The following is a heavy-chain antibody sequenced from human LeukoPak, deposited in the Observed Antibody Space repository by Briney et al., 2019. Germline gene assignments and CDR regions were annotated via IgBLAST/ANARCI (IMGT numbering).Heavy chain of an antibody. J-gene: IGHJ6*03. CDR3: ARKGRNYARGTEVPYYYYMHV. V-gene: IGHV1-8*01. CDR1: GDTFTNYD. CDR2: MNPNSGNT. D-gene: IGHD1-7*01. Sequence: ASEKVSCKASGDTFTNYDINWVRQATGQGLEWMGWMNPNSGNTGYAQKFQGRVTLTRDTSISTAYMELSSLRSEDTAVYYCARKGRNYARGTEVPYYYYMHVWAKGTAVTVSS.